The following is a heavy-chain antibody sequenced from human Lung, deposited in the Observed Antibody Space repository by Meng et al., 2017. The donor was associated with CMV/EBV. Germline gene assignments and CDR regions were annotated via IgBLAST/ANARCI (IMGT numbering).Heavy chain of an antibody. CDR2: MYYSGRT. Sequence: QLRVQESGPGPVKPSETLSLTCTVSGGSISGSTHYWGWIRQPPGKGLEWIGSMYYSGRTYYNPSLKSRVTISVDTSKNQFSLNLSSVTAADTAIYYCARYYDSGGFDPWGQGTLVTVSS. J-gene: IGHJ5*02. CDR3: ARYYDSGGFDP. V-gene: IGHV4-39*07. D-gene: IGHD4-17*01. CDR1: GGSISGSTHY.